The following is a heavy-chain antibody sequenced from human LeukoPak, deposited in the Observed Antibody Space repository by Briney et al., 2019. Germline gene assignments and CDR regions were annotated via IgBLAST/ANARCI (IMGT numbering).Heavy chain of an antibody. CDR1: GYTFTSYG. Sequence: ASVKVSCKASGYTFTSYGISWVRQAPGQGLEWMGWISAYNGNTNYAQKLQGRVTMTTDTSTSTAYMELRSLRSDDTAVYYCARDIAYYDSSGYYPFDYWGQGTLVTVSS. V-gene: IGHV1-18*01. D-gene: IGHD3-22*01. CDR2: ISAYNGNT. CDR3: ARDIAYYDSSGYYPFDY. J-gene: IGHJ4*02.